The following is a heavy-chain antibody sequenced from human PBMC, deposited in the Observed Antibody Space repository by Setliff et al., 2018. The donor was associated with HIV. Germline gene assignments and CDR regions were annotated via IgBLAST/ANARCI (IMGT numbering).Heavy chain of an antibody. J-gene: IGHJ5*02. CDR2: SDHSGTT. CDR1: GGSFSGNY. D-gene: IGHD3-10*01. CDR3: ATYADRESNRFDP. Sequence: SETLSLTCAVYGGSFSGNYWSWIRQSPGKGLEWIGESDHSGTTNYNPSLKSRVTLSLDTSKNQFSLKLSSVTAADTAVYYCATYADRESNRFDPWGQGILVTAPQ. V-gene: IGHV4-34*01.